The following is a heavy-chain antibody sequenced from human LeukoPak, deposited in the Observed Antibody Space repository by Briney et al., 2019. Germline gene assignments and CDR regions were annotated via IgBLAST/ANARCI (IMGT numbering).Heavy chain of an antibody. CDR1: GYPFTTYY. CDR2: INPAVGDT. D-gene: IGHD2/OR15-2a*01. CDR3: VRYLAWFDP. V-gene: IGHV1-46*01. J-gene: IGHJ5*02. Sequence: GASVKVSCKASGYPFTTYYVHWVRQAPGQGLEWMGLINPAVGDTNYAQKFQDRVTMTIDMSTSTVYMELSSLKSDDTAVYYRVRYLAWFDPWGQGTLVTVSS.